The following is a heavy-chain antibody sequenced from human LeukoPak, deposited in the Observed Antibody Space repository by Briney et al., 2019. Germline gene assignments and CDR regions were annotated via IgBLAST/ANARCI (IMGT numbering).Heavy chain of an antibody. CDR3: AKRRGPTYGDFDF. D-gene: IGHD4-17*01. V-gene: IGHV3-23*01. CDR1: GFTFSSYA. J-gene: IGHJ4*02. Sequence: GGSLRLSCAASGFTFSSYAMSWVRQAPGKGLEWVSAITDSGAYTDYADSMKGRFTISRDNSGHTVFLEMNDLRADDTAVYYCAKRRGPTYGDFDFWGQGTLVTVSS. CDR2: ITDSGAYT.